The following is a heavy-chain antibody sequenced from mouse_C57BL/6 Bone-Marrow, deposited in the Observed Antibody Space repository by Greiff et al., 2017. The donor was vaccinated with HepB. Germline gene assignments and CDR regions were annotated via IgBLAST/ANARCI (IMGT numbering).Heavy chain of an antibody. CDR2: ISDGSSYT. D-gene: IGHD3-3*01. V-gene: IGHV5-4*01. CDR1: GFTFSSYA. CDR3: AREGRYFDV. J-gene: IGHJ1*03. Sequence: EVQLVESGGGLVKPGGSLKLSCAASGFTFSSYAMAWVRQTPEKRLEWVATISDGSSYTYYPDTVKGRFTNSRDNAKNNLFLQMSHLRSEDTAMYYCAREGRYFDVWGKGTTVTVSS.